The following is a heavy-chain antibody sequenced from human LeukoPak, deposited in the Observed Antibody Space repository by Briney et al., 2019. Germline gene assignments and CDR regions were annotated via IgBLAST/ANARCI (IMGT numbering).Heavy chain of an antibody. J-gene: IGHJ5*02. D-gene: IGHD4-17*01. CDR3: AREAATTVTMSFWFDP. Sequence: GASVKVSCKASGYTFTSYDINWVRQATGQGLEWMGWMNPNSGNTGYAQKFQGRVTMTRNTSISTAYMELSSLRSEDTAVYYCAREAATTVTMSFWFDPWGQGTLVTVSS. CDR1: GYTFTSYD. CDR2: MNPNSGNT. V-gene: IGHV1-8*01.